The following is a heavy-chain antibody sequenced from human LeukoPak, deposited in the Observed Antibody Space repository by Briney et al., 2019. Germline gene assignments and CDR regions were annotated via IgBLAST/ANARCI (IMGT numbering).Heavy chain of an antibody. V-gene: IGHV3-30*02. J-gene: IGHJ4*02. Sequence: GGSLRLSCAASGFTFSSYGMHWVRQAPGKGLEWVAFIRYDGSNKYYADSVKGRFTISRDNSKNTLYLQMNSLRAEDTAVYYCARGITGIAAAGTDYWGQGTLVTVSS. CDR1: GFTFSSYG. CDR3: ARGITGIAAAGTDY. D-gene: IGHD6-13*01. CDR2: IRYDGSNK.